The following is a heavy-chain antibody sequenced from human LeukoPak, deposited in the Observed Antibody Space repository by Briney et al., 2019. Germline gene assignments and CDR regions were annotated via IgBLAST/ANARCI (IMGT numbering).Heavy chain of an antibody. Sequence: SETLSLTCAVSGGSISSYYWSWIRQPPGKGLEWGGYIYYSGSTNYNPSLKSRVTISVDTSKNQFYLKLSSVTAADTAVYYCARRAYDFWSGYYYYYMDVWGKGTTVTVSS. CDR3: ARRAYDFWSGYYYYYMDV. D-gene: IGHD3-3*01. CDR1: GGSISSYY. CDR2: IYYSGST. V-gene: IGHV4-59*01. J-gene: IGHJ6*03.